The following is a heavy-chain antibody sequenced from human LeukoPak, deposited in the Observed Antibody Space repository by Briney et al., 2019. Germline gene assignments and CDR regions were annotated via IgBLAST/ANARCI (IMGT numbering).Heavy chain of an antibody. CDR2: IYGGGST. CDR3: ARDRGYSGYDPLDY. Sequence: GGSLRLSCAASGFTVSSNYMSWVRQAPGKGLEWVSVIYGGGSTYYADSVKGRFTISRDNSKNTLYLQMNSLRAEDTAVYYCARDRGYSGYDPLDYWGQGTLVTVSS. D-gene: IGHD5-12*01. V-gene: IGHV3-53*01. CDR1: GFTVSSNY. J-gene: IGHJ4*02.